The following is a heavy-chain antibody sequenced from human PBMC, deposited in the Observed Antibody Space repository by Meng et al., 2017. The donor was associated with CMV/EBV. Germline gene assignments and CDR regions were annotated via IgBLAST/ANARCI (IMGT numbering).Heavy chain of an antibody. D-gene: IGHD6-13*01. CDR2: INHSGST. V-gene: IGHV4-34*01. CDR1: GGSFSGYY. J-gene: IGHJ4*02. Sequence: QVQVQQGGAGVLKPSETLSLTCAVYGGSFSGYYWSWIRQPPGKGLEWIGEINHSGSTNYNPSLKSRVTISVDTSKNQFSLKLSSVTAADTAVYYCARGGIAAAGPFDYWGQGTLVTVSS. CDR3: ARGGIAAAGPFDY.